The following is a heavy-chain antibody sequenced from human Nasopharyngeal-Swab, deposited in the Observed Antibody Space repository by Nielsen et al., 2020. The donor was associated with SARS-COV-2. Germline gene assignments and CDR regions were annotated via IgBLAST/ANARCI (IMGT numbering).Heavy chain of an antibody. CDR1: GFTFNNYN. J-gene: IGHJ6*03. V-gene: IGHV3-21*01. D-gene: IGHD1-26*01. Sequence: GESLKISCAASGFTFNNYNFNWVRQAPGKGLEWVSYISSSSSHIYYADSVKGRFTISRDNAKNSLYLQMTSLRADDTAVYFCARIAGRGSIYYYYMDVWGTGTTVTVSS. CDR2: ISSSSSHI. CDR3: ARIAGRGSIYYYYMDV.